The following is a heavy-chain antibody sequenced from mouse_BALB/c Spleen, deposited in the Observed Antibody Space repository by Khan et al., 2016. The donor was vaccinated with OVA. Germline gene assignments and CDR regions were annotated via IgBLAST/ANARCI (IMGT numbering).Heavy chain of an antibody. CDR3: PRPSYGPRDFEV. J-gene: IGHJ1*01. Sequence: IQLVQSGAELVKPGASVKLSCTASGVNIRDTYFHWVKQRPEQGLEWIGRIAPANGNTQYDPKFQGKATITSDTFSNTSYLQLNSLPSEDTAVFYGPRPSYGPRDFEVGGEGTTVTVSS. CDR1: GVNIRDTY. CDR2: IAPANGNT. D-gene: IGHD2-10*02. V-gene: IGHV14-3*02.